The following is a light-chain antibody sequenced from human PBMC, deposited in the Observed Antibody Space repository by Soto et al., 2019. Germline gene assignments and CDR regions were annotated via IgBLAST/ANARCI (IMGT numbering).Light chain of an antibody. V-gene: IGKV3-15*01. J-gene: IGKJ5*01. CDR2: GAS. Sequence: IVLTQSPGTLSLSPGERATLSCRASQTGSNSYLAWYQHKSGQAPRLLIYGASTRATGIPARFSGSGSGTEFTLTISSLQSEDFAVYYCQQYNNWPPITFGQGKRLEIK. CDR1: QTGSNSY. CDR3: QQYNNWPPIT.